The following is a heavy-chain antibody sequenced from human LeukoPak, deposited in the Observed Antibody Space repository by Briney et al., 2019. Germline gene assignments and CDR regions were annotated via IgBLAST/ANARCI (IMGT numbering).Heavy chain of an antibody. V-gene: IGHV1-18*01. CDR2: ISGYNGNT. J-gene: IGHJ6*03. CDR3: ARAPLMVRGLGYYMDV. D-gene: IGHD3-10*01. CDR1: GYTFTTYN. Sequence: GSSVKVSCKASGYTFTTYNINWVRQAPGQGLEWMGWISGYNGNTNYAQKLQGRVTMTTDTSTSTAYMELRSLKSDDTAVYYCARAPLMVRGLGYYMDVWGKGTTVTISS.